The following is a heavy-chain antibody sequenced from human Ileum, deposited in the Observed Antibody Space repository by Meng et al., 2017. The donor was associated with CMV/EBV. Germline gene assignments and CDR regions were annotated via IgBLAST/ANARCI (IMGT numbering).Heavy chain of an antibody. CDR3: ARDSGAGVLWY. CDR1: GLAFSDYY. V-gene: IGHV1-46*01. J-gene: IGHJ4*02. D-gene: IGHD2-21*01. CDR2: INPSGGST. Sequence: ASVKVSCKASGLAFSDYYMHWVRQAPGQGLEWMGIINPSGGSTRYAQKFQGRVTMTRDTSTSTAYMELSSLRSEDTAVYYCARDSGAGVLWYWGQGTLVTVSS.